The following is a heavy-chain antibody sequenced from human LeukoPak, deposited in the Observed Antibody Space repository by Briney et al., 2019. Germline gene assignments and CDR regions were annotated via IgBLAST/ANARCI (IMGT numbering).Heavy chain of an antibody. CDR1: GFTVISNY. J-gene: IGHJ4*02. Sequence: GGSLRLSCAASGFTVISNYMSWVRQAPGKGLEWVSVIYSGGDTYYADSVKGRFTISRDNSKNTLYLQMNSLRAEDTAVYYCARGYSSSSWSLFGYWGQGTLVTVSS. V-gene: IGHV3-53*05. D-gene: IGHD6-6*01. CDR2: IYSGGDT. CDR3: ARGYSSSSWSLFGY.